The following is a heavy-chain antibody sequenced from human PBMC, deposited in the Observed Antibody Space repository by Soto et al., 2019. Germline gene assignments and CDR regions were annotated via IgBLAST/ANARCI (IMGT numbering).Heavy chain of an antibody. D-gene: IGHD4-17*01. CDR3: ARMDGDYNYYGLDV. V-gene: IGHV2-26*01. Sequence: QVTLKESGPVLVKPTETLTLTCSVSGFSLTNGRMGVSWIRQPPGKALEWLAHFFSDAERSYSTSMQNRPNKYKDSSGSQVVLTMTNMAPADTATYFCARMDGDYNYYGLDVWGHGVAVTVSS. CDR2: FFSDAER. CDR1: GFSLTNGRMG. J-gene: IGHJ6*02.